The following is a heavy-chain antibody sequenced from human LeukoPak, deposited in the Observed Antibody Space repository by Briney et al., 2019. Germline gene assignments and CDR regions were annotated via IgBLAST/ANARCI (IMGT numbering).Heavy chain of an antibody. J-gene: IGHJ4*02. CDR1: GFTFSSYA. CDR3: AKVSGYCTNGVCYTHDG. V-gene: IGHV3-23*01. Sequence: GGSLRLSCAASGFTFSSYAMSWVRQAPGKGLEWVSALSGSGGSIYYADSVKGRFTISRDNSKTTLYLQMNSLRAEDMAVYYCAKVSGYCTNGVCYTHDGWGQGTLVTVS. CDR2: LSGSGGSI. D-gene: IGHD2-8*01.